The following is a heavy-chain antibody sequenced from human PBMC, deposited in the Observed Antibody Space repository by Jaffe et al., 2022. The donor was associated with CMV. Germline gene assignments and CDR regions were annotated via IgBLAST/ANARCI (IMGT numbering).Heavy chain of an antibody. CDR1: GYTFTSYG. D-gene: IGHD2-2*01. V-gene: IGHV1-18*01. J-gene: IGHJ2*01. CDR3: AREGYCSSTSCLRRQNWYFDL. CDR2: ISAYNGNT. Sequence: QVQLVQSGAEVKKPGASVKVSCKASGYTFTSYGISWVRQAPGQGLEWMGWISAYNGNTNYAQKLQGRVTMTTDTSTSTAYMELRSLRSDDTAVYYCAREGYCSSTSCLRRQNWYFDLWGRGTLVTVSS.